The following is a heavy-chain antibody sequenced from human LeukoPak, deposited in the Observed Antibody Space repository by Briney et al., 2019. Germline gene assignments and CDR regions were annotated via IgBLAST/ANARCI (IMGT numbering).Heavy chain of an antibody. D-gene: IGHD3-3*01. V-gene: IGHV4-39*07. Sequence: SETLSLTCTVSGGSISSSSYYWGWIRQPPGKGLEWIGSIYYRGSTYYNPSLKSRVTISVDTSKNQFSLKLSSVTAADTAVYYCARGCLNYDFWSGYYPVGGYFDYWGQGTLVTVSS. CDR2: IYYRGST. J-gene: IGHJ4*02. CDR3: ARGCLNYDFWSGYYPVGGYFDY. CDR1: GGSISSSSYY.